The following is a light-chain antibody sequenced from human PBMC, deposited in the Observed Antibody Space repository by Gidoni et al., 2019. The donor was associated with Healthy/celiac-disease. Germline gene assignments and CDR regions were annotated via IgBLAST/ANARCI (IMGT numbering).Light chain of an antibody. CDR3: QAWDSSTVV. Sequence: SYALTQPPSVSVSPGQTASITCSGDKLGDKYACWYQQKPGQPPVLVIYQDSKRPSGIPERFSGSNSGNTATLTISGTQAMDEADYYCQAWDSSTVVFGGGTKLTVL. CDR2: QDS. V-gene: IGLV3-1*01. CDR1: KLGDKY. J-gene: IGLJ2*01.